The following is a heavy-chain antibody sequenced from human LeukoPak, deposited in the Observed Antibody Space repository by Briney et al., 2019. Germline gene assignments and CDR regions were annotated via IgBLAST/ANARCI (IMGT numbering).Heavy chain of an antibody. CDR2: ISGSGDNT. V-gene: IGHV3-23*01. Sequence: GGSLRLSCAASGFTFSNYAMTWVRQAPGKGLEWVSCISGSGDNTYYPDSVRGRFTISRDNFKNTLYLQMDSLRAEDTAVYYCAKISQVSIFGVPNFDDWGQGTLVTVSS. CDR1: GFTFSNYA. D-gene: IGHD3-3*01. J-gene: IGHJ4*02. CDR3: AKISQVSIFGVPNFDD.